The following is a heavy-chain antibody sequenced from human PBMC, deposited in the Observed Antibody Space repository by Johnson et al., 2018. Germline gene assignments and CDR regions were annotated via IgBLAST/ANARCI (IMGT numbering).Heavy chain of an antibody. CDR2: IIPILGIA. J-gene: IGHJ6*02. Sequence: QVQLVESGAEVKKPGSSVKVSCKASGGTFSSYTISWVRQAPGQGLEWMGRIIPILGIANYAQKFQGRVTITADKSTSTAYMELGSLRSEDTAVYYCARVLVVAAIDYDYGMDVWGQGTTVTVSS. CDR3: ARVLVVAAIDYDYGMDV. D-gene: IGHD2-15*01. CDR1: GGTFSSYT. V-gene: IGHV1-69*09.